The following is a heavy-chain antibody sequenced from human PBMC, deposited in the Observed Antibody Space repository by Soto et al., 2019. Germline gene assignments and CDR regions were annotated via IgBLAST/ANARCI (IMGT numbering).Heavy chain of an antibody. Sequence: EVQLVESGGGLVQPGGSLRLSCAASGFTVSSDYMSWVRQAPGKGLEWVSIIYSGGRTHYADSVKGRFTISRDNSKSTLYLQMNSLRVEDTAVYYCARDDWFGGGWFDPWGQGTLVTVSS. D-gene: IGHD3-9*01. CDR2: IYSGGRT. CDR3: ARDDWFGGGWFDP. CDR1: GFTVSSDY. J-gene: IGHJ5*02. V-gene: IGHV3-66*01.